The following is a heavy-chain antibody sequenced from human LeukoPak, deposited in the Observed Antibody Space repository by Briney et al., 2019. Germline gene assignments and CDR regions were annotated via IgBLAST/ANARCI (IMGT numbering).Heavy chain of an antibody. D-gene: IGHD1-14*01. V-gene: IGHV1-69*01. CDR2: IIPIFVTA. CDR1: GGTFSSYA. Sequence: GSSVKVSCKAPGGTFSSYAISWVRQGPGQGLEWMGGIIPIFVTANYAQKFQGRVTTTPEESTSTAYMEQCSPRSEKTAVYYCARQPSALDRFDPWGQGTLVTVSS. CDR3: ARQPSALDRFDP. J-gene: IGHJ5*02.